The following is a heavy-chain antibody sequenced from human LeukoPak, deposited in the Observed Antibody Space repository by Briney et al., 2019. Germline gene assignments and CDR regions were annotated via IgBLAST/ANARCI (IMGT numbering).Heavy chain of an antibody. CDR1: GGTFSSYA. J-gene: IGHJ4*02. CDR3: ARDWQGYLNGGIWDY. D-gene: IGHD3-3*02. Sequence: SVKVSCKASGGTFSSYAISWLRQAPGQGLEWMGRIIPIFGTANYAQKFQGRVTITTDESTSTAYMELSSLRSEDTAVYYCARDWQGYLNGGIWDYWGQGTLVTVSS. CDR2: IIPIFGTA. V-gene: IGHV1-69*05.